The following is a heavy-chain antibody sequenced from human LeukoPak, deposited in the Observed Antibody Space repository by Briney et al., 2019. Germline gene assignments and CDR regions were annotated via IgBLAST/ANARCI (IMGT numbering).Heavy chain of an antibody. CDR1: GFTFSNYG. CDR3: GRQAAPDY. CDR2: IRFDGTSK. V-gene: IGHV3-30*02. J-gene: IGHJ4*02. Sequence: GGSLRLSCAASGFTFSNYGMHWVRQAPGKGLEWVAFIRFDGTSKYYADSVKGRFTISRDNARNSLYLQMNSLRVDDTAVYYCGRQAAPDYWGQGTLVTVSS. D-gene: IGHD6-25*01.